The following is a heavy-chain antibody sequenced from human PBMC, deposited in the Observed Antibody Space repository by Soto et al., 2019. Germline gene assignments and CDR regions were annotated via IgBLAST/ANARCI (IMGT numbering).Heavy chain of an antibody. CDR1: GFTVSSNY. J-gene: IGHJ6*02. V-gene: IGHV3-66*01. D-gene: IGHD3-16*02. CDR2: IYSGGST. CDR3: ARMGVIPFYYYGMDV. Sequence: EVQLVESGGGLVQPGGSLRLSCAASGFTVSSNYMSWVRQAPGKGLEWVSVIYSGGSTYYADSVKGRFTIYRDNSKNTLYLQMNSLRAEDTAVYYCARMGVIPFYYYGMDVWGQGTTVTVSS.